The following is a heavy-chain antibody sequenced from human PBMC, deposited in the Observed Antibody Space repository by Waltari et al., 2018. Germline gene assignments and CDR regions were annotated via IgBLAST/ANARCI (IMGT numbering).Heavy chain of an antibody. J-gene: IGHJ6*03. CDR2: IKQDGSEK. CDR3: ARDYYYYIDV. Sequence: EMQLVESGGGLVQPGGSLRLSCAVSGFTLSNYWMTWVRQAPGKGLEWVANIKQDGSEKSYVDSVKGRFTISRDNAKNSVYLQMNSVRAGDTALYYCARDYYYYIDVWGKGTTVTVSS. V-gene: IGHV3-7*01. CDR1: GFTLSNYW.